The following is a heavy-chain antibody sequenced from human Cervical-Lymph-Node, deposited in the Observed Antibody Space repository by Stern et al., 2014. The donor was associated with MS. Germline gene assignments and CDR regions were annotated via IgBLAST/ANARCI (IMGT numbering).Heavy chain of an antibody. Sequence: MQLVESGTEVKKSGASVKDSCKASGYTFSIYYMHWVRQAPGQGLEWLGIINPATGGTTYAQKFQDRVTMTNDPSTNTLYLEMSSLISEDTAVYYCARQNMVRGVTELDFWGQGTLVTVSS. CDR3: ARQNMVRGVTELDF. J-gene: IGHJ4*02. CDR2: INPATGGT. CDR1: GYTFSIYY. V-gene: IGHV1-46*01. D-gene: IGHD3-10*01.